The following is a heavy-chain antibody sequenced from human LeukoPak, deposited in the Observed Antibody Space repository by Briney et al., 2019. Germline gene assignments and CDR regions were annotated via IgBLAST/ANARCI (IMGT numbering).Heavy chain of an antibody. D-gene: IGHD1-26*01. CDR1: GYTLTELS. Sequence: ASVKVSCKVSGYTLTELSMHWVRQAPGKGLEWMGGFDPEDGETIYAQKFQGRVTMTGDTSTDTAYMELSSLRSEDTAVYYCAIRSSGSPSLGYYWGQGTLVTVSS. CDR2: FDPEDGET. J-gene: IGHJ4*02. CDR3: AIRSSGSPSLGYY. V-gene: IGHV1-24*01.